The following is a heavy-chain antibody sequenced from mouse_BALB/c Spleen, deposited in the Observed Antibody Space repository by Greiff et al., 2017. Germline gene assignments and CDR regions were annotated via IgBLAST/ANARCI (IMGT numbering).Heavy chain of an antibody. Sequence: VQGVESGAELARPGASVKLSCKASGYTFTSYWMQWVKQRPGQGLEWIGAIYPGDGDTRYTQKFKGKATLTADKSSSTAYMQLSSLASEDSAVYYCARGIYDGYYNWYFDVWGAGTTVTVSS. CDR3: ARGIYDGYYNWYFDV. CDR2: IYPGDGDT. V-gene: IGHV1-87*01. J-gene: IGHJ1*01. CDR1: GYTFTSYW. D-gene: IGHD2-3*01.